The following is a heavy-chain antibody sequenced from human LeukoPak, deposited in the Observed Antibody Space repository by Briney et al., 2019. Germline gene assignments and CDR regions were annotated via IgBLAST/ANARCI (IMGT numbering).Heavy chain of an antibody. CDR2: VSSYNCNT. CDR1: GYTFTSYG. Sequence: EASVTVSCTASGYTFTSYGISWVRQAPGQGGEGVGWVSSYNCNTNYPQKLQATVTMTTHTSTSTPNMELRSLRCGDTAVYYCARDLGTRGWYNWFDPWGQGTLVTVSS. J-gene: IGHJ5*02. V-gene: IGHV1-18*01. D-gene: IGHD6-19*01. CDR3: ARDLGTRGWYNWFDP.